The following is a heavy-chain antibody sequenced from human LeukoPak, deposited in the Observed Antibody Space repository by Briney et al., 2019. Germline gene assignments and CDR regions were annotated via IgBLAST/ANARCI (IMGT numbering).Heavy chain of an antibody. D-gene: IGHD2-2*01. CDR1: GFTFDDYA. CDR3: AKEGDCSSTSCAFFDY. J-gene: IGHJ4*02. CDR2: ISWNSGSI. Sequence: GGSLSLSCAASGFTFDDYAMHWVRQAPGKGLEWVSGISWNSGSIGYADSVKGRFTISRGNAKNSLYLQVNSLRAEDTALYYCAKEGDCSSTSCAFFDYWGQGTLVTVSS. V-gene: IGHV3-9*01.